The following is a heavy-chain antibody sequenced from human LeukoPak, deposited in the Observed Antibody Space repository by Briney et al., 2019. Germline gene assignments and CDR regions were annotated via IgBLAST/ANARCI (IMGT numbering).Heavy chain of an antibody. CDR2: IYSGGST. D-gene: IGHD3-22*01. CDR1: GFTVSSNY. CDR3: ARGGVVVPFDY. J-gene: IGHJ4*02. V-gene: IGHV3-53*01. Sequence: PGGFLRLSCAASGFTVSSNYMSWVRQAPGKGLEWVSVIYSGGSTYYADSVKGRFTISRDNSKNTLYLQMNSLRAEDTAVYYCARGGVVVPFDYWGQGTLVTVSS.